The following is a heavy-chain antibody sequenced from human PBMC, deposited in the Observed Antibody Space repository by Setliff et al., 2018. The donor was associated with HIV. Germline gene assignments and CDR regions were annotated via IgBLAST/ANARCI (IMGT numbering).Heavy chain of an antibody. J-gene: IGHJ4*02. V-gene: IGHV4-59*11. Sequence: SETLSLTCTVSGVSISSHYLSWIRQPPGKGLEWIGYVSYSGSTNYNPSLKSRVTISPDTSKNQFSLKLQSVTAADTAVYYCARGPANGWSGHWGQGTLVTVSS. CDR2: VSYSGST. CDR1: GVSISSHY. CDR3: ARGPANGWSGH. D-gene: IGHD6-19*01.